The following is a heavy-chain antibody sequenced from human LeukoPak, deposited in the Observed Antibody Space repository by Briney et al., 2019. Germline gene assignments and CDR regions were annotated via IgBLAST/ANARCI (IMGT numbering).Heavy chain of an antibody. V-gene: IGHV3-30*02. CDR1: DFTFSIYG. Sequence: GGSLLLSCVTSDFTFSIYGMNWVRPAPGKGLEWVAFIGYDGSNQYYADSVKGRFTISRDNSKNTLYLQMNSLRAEDTAVYYCAKDGPTTYYDYWGQGTLATVSS. D-gene: IGHD1-1*01. J-gene: IGHJ4*02. CDR3: AKDGPTTYYDY. CDR2: IGYDGSNQ.